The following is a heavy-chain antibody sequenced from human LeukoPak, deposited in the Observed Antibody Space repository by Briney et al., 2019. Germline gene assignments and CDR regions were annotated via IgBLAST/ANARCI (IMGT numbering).Heavy chain of an antibody. CDR1: GFTFSSYS. V-gene: IGHV3-21*01. CDR3: ARDRVSGYYYGMDV. CDR2: ISSSSYI. J-gene: IGHJ6*02. Sequence: PGGSLRLSCAASGFTFSSYSMNWVRQAPGKGLEWVSSISSSSYIYYADSVKGRFTISRDNAKNSLYLQKNSLRAEDTAVYYCARDRVSGYYYGMDVWGQGTTVTVSS.